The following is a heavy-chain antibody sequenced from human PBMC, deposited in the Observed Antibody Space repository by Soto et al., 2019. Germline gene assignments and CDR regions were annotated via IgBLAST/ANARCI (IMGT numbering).Heavy chain of an antibody. J-gene: IGHJ6*02. CDR3: VKPPVITASYYYYDMDV. CDR1: GFTFSTYP. CDR2: ISGSGIST. Sequence: PGGSLRLSCAASGFTFSTYPMSWVRKAPGTGLEWVSGISGSGISTYYTDSVKGRFTISRDNSKNTVFLQMNSLRDEDTAVYYCVKPPVITASYYYYDMDVWGQGTTVTVSS. D-gene: IGHD4-4*01. V-gene: IGHV3-23*01.